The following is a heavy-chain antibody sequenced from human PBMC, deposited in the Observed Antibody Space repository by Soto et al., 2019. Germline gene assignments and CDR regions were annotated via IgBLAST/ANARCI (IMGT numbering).Heavy chain of an antibody. CDR3: ARDAPGVAPY. V-gene: IGHV4-31*03. CDR1: GGSINSGDSY. Sequence: QVQLQESGPGLVRPSQTLSLTCTVSGGSINSGDSYWNWTRQHPEKGLEWIGYINYRGSTFYNPSLKSRIIISVDTSKNQFSLSLSSVTAADTAVYYCARDAPGVAPYWGQGTLVTVSS. D-gene: IGHD2-15*01. J-gene: IGHJ4*02. CDR2: INYRGST.